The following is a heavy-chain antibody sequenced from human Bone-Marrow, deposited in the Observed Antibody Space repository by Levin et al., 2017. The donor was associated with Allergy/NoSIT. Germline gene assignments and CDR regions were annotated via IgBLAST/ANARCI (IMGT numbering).Heavy chain of an antibody. Sequence: PSETLSLTCTVSGGPISSFFWSWVRQPPGKGLEWIGSIYYNGDEDFHPFLKSRLTMSVDRSRRQISLTLSSVTAADTAVYYCARNGGNWHDVDYHYGMDIWGQGTTVIVSS. CDR1: GGPISSFF. V-gene: IGHV4-59*01. CDR3: ARNGGNWHDVDYHYGMDI. D-gene: IGHD1-20*01. J-gene: IGHJ6*02. CDR2: IYYNGDE.